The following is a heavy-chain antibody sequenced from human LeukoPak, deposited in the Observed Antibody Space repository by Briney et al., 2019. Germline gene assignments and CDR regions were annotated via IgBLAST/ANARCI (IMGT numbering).Heavy chain of an antibody. J-gene: IGHJ4*02. V-gene: IGHV3-21*03. D-gene: IGHD6-19*01. CDR3: ARSLGWYQVDY. CDR1: GFTFSSYS. Sequence: GGSLRLSCAASGFTFSSYSMNWVRQAPGKGLDWVSSISSSSSYIYYADSVKGRFTISRDNAKNSLYLQMNSLRADDTAVYYCARSLGWYQVDYWGQGTLVTVSS. CDR2: ISSSSSYI.